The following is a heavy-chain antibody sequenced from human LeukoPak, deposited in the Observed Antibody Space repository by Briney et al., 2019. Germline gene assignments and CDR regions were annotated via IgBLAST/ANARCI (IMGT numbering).Heavy chain of an antibody. J-gene: IGHJ1*01. D-gene: IGHD4-11*01. CDR1: GGSFSAYS. Sequence: SETLSLTCAVYGGSFSAYSWSWIRLPPGKGLEWIGEINHSGSTNYNPSLKSRVTMSVDTSKSQLSLKLTSVTAADTAVYYCARAHYGNYAEYSQHWGQGTLVTVSS. V-gene: IGHV4-34*01. CDR3: ARAHYGNYAEYSQH. CDR2: INHSGST.